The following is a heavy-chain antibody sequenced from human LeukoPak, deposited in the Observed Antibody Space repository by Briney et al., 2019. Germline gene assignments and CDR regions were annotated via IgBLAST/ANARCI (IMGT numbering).Heavy chain of an antibody. CDR2: INAGNGNT. CDR3: ARAHNGRVLSIAAAEADY. V-gene: IGHV1-3*01. J-gene: IGHJ4*02. D-gene: IGHD6-13*01. CDR1: GYTLNSYA. Sequence: ASVPVSCKPSGYTLNSYAMHWVRQAPGQRLEWMGWINAGNGNTKYSQKLQRRDTITRDTSASTAYMELSSLRSEDTAVYYCARAHNGRVLSIAAAEADYWGQGTLVTVSS.